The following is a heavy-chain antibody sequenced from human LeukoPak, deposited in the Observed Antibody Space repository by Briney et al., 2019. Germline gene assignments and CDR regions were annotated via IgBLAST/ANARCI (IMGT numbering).Heavy chain of an antibody. J-gene: IGHJ3*02. CDR2: ISSSGSTI. D-gene: IGHD3-22*01. V-gene: IGHV3-11*04. Sequence: GGSLRLSCAASGFTFSDYYMSWIRQAPGKGLEWVSYISSSGSTIYYADSVKGRFTISRDNAKNSLYLQMNSLRAEDTAVYYCATPSDYYDSSGFITGAFDIWGQGTMVTVSS. CDR1: GFTFSDYY. CDR3: ATPSDYYDSSGFITGAFDI.